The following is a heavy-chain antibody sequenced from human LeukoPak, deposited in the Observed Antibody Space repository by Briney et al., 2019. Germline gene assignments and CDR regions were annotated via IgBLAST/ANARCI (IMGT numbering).Heavy chain of an antibody. CDR1: GFTFTTNF. J-gene: IGHJ2*01. Sequence: GGSLRLSCAASGFTFTTNFMHWVPQAPGKGLEWVSVIYNGGGVRYADSVQGRFTISRDVSKSTLSLHMNGLRAEDTAIYYCARSDGSRDWYFDLWGRGTLVTVSS. CDR2: IYNGGGV. D-gene: IGHD1-26*01. CDR3: ARSDGSRDWYFDL. V-gene: IGHV3-53*01.